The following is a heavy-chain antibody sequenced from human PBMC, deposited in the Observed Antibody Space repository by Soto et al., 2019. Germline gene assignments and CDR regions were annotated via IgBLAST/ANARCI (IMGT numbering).Heavy chain of an antibody. Sequence: GSLRLSCAVYGGSFSGYYWSWIRQPPGKGLEWIGEINHSGSTNYNPSLKSRVTISVDTSKNQFSLKLSSATAADTAVYYCVRTYDGGNEAVDYWGQGTLVTVSS. V-gene: IGHV4-34*01. J-gene: IGHJ4*02. CDR1: GGSFSGYY. CDR2: INHSGST. D-gene: IGHD2-15*01. CDR3: VRTYDGGNEAVDY.